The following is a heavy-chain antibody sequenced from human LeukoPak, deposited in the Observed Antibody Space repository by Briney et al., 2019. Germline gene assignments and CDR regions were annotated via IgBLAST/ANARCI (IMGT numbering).Heavy chain of an antibody. J-gene: IGHJ4*02. V-gene: IGHV1-2*02. Sequence: ASVKVSCKASGYTFTSYDINWVRQATGQGLEWMGWINPNSGGTNYAQKFQGRVTMTRDTSISTAYMELSRLRSDDTAVYYCARAITMVRGVMGYWGQGTLVTVSS. CDR3: ARAITMVRGVMGY. D-gene: IGHD3-10*01. CDR2: INPNSGGT. CDR1: GYTFTSYD.